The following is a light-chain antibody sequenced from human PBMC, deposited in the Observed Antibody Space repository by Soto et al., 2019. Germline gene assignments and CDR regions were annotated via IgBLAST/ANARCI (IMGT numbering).Light chain of an antibody. J-gene: IGLJ1*01. Sequence: QSVLRQRPSVSWAPGQRITISCTGSSANIGAGYDVHWYQQLPGSDPKLLIYTDTKRPSGVPHRFSVSKSGTSASLAITGLQAEDEADYYCQSYASSLGWVF. CDR1: SANIGAGYD. CDR2: TDT. V-gene: IGLV1-40*01. CDR3: QSYASSLGWV.